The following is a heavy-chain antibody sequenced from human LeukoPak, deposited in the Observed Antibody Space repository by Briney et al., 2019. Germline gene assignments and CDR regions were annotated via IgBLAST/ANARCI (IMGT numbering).Heavy chain of an antibody. V-gene: IGHV1-8*01. Sequence: ASVKVSCKASGYTFTSYDINWVRQATGQGLEWMGWMNPNSGNTGYAQKFQGRVTMTRNTSISTAYMELSSLRSEDTAVYYCARGWGSSGSFRYYYYGMDVWGQGTTVTVSS. CDR2: MNPNSGNT. CDR1: GYTFTSYD. J-gene: IGHJ6*02. CDR3: ARGWGSSGSFRYYYYGMDV. D-gene: IGHD3-10*01.